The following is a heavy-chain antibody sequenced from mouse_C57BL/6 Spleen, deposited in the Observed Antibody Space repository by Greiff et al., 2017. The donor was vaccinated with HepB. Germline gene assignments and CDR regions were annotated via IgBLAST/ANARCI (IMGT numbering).Heavy chain of an antibody. J-gene: IGHJ2*01. Sequence: QVQLKESGAELVRPGSSVKLSCKASGYTFTSYWMHWVKQRPIQGLEWIGNIDPSDSETHYNQKFKDKATLTVDKSSSTAYMQLSSLTSEDSAVYYWARSGSGYNCDYWGQGSTHTVAS. CDR3: ARSGSGYNCDY. CDR1: GYTFTSYW. CDR2: IDPSDSET. V-gene: IGHV1-52*01. D-gene: IGHD3-2*02.